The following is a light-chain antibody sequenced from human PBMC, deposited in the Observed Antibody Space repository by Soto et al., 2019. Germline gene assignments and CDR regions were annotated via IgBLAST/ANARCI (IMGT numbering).Light chain of an antibody. CDR3: SSYACSNNPNHV. CDR2: EVS. J-gene: IGLJ1*01. Sequence: QSALTQPPSASGSPGQSVTISCTGTSSDVGGYNYVSWYQQHPGKAPKLMIYEVSKRHSGVADRFSGSKSGNLASLTVSGLKAEYEVNYFCSSYACSNNPNHVFGTGTKVTVL. V-gene: IGLV2-8*01. CDR1: SSDVGGYNY.